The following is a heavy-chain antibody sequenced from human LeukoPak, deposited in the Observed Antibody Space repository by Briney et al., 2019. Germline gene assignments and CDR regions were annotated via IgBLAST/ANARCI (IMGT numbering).Heavy chain of an antibody. Sequence: GGSLSLSCAVSGVAFSGDNMNCVRQAPGKDLEAVSFIGTSGRYIKYADSVKGRFTISRDNAKNSLYLQMNSLRAEDTAMYFCARDRAIDIKAYDIWGQGTMVTVSS. CDR2: IGTSGRYI. V-gene: IGHV3-21*01. CDR3: ARDRAIDIKAYDI. D-gene: IGHD5-12*01. J-gene: IGHJ3*02. CDR1: GVAFSGDN.